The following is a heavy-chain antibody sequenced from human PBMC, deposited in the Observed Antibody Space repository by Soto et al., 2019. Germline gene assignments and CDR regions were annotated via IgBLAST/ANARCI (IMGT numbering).Heavy chain of an antibody. D-gene: IGHD6-19*01. CDR1: GSSIIGYY. V-gene: IGHV4-59*12. Sequence: SETLSLTCTFSGSSIIGYYWTWIRQSPERGLEWIGYIHYSGSANYNSSLNSRLTMSVDRSKSQFSMKVASVTAADTAVYYCARGVGGSGLNWFDPWGQGTLVTVSS. CDR2: IHYSGSA. J-gene: IGHJ5*02. CDR3: ARGVGGSGLNWFDP.